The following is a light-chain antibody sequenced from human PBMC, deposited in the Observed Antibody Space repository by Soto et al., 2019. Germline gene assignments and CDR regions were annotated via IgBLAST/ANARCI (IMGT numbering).Light chain of an antibody. J-gene: IGKJ1*01. CDR2: DTS. CDR3: QQSYLIPWT. Sequence: DIQMTQSPSSLSASVGDRVTISCRASQTISTYLNWYQQKPGKAPQLLIYDTSTLQRGVPSRFSGSGSGTDVTHTLSSLQAEDFATYHCQQSYLIPWTFGQGTKVEIK. CDR1: QTISTY. V-gene: IGKV1-39*01.